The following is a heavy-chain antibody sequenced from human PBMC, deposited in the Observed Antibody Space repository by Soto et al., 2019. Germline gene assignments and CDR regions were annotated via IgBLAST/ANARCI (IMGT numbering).Heavy chain of an antibody. D-gene: IGHD3-9*01. CDR1: GFSLSNARMG. V-gene: IGHV2-26*01. J-gene: IGHJ4*02. Sequence: SGPTLVNPTETLTLTCTVSGFSLSNARMGVSLIRQPPGKALEWLAHIFSNDEKSYSTSLKSRLTISKDTSKSQVVLTMTNMDPVDTATYYCAWTPEYYDILTGYYDGFDLWGQGTQVTVSS. CDR2: IFSNDEK. CDR3: AWTPEYYDILTGYYDGFDL.